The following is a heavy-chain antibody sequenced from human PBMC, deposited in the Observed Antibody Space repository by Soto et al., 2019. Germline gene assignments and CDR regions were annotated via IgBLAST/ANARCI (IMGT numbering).Heavy chain of an antibody. CDR3: ARHRATSVYDPIPGCFDS. D-gene: IGHD5-12*01. J-gene: IGHJ4*02. Sequence: SETLSLTCAVYGGSFSGYYWSWIRQPPGKGLEWIGEINHSGSTNYNPSLKSRVTISVDTSQNQFSLKLSSVTAADTAVYYCARHRATSVYDPIPGCFDSWGQGILVTVSS. CDR2: INHSGST. CDR1: GGSFSGYY. V-gene: IGHV4-34*01.